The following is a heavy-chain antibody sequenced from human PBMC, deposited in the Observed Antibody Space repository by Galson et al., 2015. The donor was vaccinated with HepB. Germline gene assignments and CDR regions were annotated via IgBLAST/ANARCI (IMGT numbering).Heavy chain of an antibody. CDR2: ISAYNGNT. CDR3: ARGRGLGYCTNGVCLIPDY. V-gene: IGHV1-18*04. D-gene: IGHD2-8*01. CDR1: GYTFTSYG. Sequence: SVKVSCKASGYTFTSYGISWVRQAPGQGLEWMGWISAYNGNTNYAQKFQGRVTMTRDTSISTAYMELSRLRSDDTAVYYCARGRGLGYCTNGVCLIPDYWGQGTLVTVSS. J-gene: IGHJ4*02.